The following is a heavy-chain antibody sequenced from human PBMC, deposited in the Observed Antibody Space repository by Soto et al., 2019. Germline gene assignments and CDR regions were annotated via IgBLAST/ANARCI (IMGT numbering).Heavy chain of an antibody. Sequence: GGSLRLSCAAAGFTVSSNYMSWVRQAPGKGLEWVSVIYSGGSTYYADSVKGRFTISRDNSKNTLYLQMNSLRAEDTAVYYCAREDYGGYRFDYWGQGTLVTVSS. CDR3: AREDYGGYRFDY. CDR1: GFTVSSNY. J-gene: IGHJ4*02. V-gene: IGHV3-53*01. D-gene: IGHD4-17*01. CDR2: IYSGGST.